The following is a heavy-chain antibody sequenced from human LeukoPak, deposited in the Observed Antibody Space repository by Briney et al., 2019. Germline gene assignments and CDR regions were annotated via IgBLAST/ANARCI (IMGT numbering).Heavy chain of an antibody. V-gene: IGHV5-51*01. Sequence: GESLKISGKGSGYSFTSYWIGWGRQMPGKGLKWMGIIYPGDSDTRYSPSFQGQVTISADKSISTAYLQWSSLKASDTAMYYCARLTSTVTTGDYYYYGMDVWGQGTTVTVSS. CDR3: ARLTSTVTTGDYYYYGMDV. J-gene: IGHJ6*02. D-gene: IGHD4-11*01. CDR2: IYPGDSDT. CDR1: GYSFTSYW.